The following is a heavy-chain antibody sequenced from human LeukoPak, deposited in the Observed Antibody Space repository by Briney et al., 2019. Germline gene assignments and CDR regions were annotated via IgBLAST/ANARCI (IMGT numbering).Heavy chain of an antibody. Sequence: GGSLRLSFAVSGFTFSSYSMNWVRQAPGKGLEWVSSISSSSSYIYYADSVKRRFTISRDNAKNSLYLQMNSLRAEDTAVYYCAKDVFLEWLSPFDYWGQGTLVTVSS. CDR1: GFTFSSYS. V-gene: IGHV3-21*01. CDR3: AKDVFLEWLSPFDY. CDR2: ISSSSSYI. D-gene: IGHD3-3*01. J-gene: IGHJ4*02.